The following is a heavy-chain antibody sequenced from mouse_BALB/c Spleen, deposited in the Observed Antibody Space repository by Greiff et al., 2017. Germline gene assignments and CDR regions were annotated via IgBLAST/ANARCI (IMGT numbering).Heavy chain of an antibody. CDR3: TREDYGNYCFAY. V-gene: IGHV1S81*02. CDR1: GYTFTSYY. J-gene: IGHJ3*01. CDR2: INPSNGGT. D-gene: IGHD2-1*01. Sequence: QVQLQQSGAELVKPGASVKLSCKASGYTFTSYYMYWVKQRPGQGLEWIGEINPSNGGTNFNEKFKSKATLTVDKSSSTAYMQLSSLTSEDSAVYYCTREDYGNYCFAYWGQGTLVTVSA.